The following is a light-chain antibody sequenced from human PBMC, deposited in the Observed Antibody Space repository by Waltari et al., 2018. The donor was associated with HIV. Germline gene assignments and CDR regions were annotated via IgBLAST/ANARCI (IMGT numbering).Light chain of an antibody. CDR3: QQYYSPPLT. V-gene: IGKV4-1*01. J-gene: IGKJ4*01. CDR2: WAS. CDR1: QSVLYSSNTKNY. Sequence: DIVMTQSPDSLAVSLGERTTINCKSSQSVLYSSNTKNYLAWYQHKPGQPPKLLIYWASTREAGVPDRFSGSGSGRDFTLTISSLQAEDVAVYYCQQYYSPPLTFGGGTKVEIK.